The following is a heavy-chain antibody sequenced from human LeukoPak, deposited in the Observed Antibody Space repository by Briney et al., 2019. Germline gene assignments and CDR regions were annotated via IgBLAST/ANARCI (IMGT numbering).Heavy chain of an antibody. J-gene: IGHJ4*02. D-gene: IGHD3-16*01. CDR3: ARDVGDGGYFLAF. CDR2: ITSGSTTV. CDR1: GFRFESHT. V-gene: IGHV3-48*04. Sequence: GGSLRLSCGASGFRFESHTMGWVRQAPGKGLEWISSITSGSTTVYYGDSVRGRFTVSRDNAKNSLYLQMNNMRVSDTAVYFFARDVGDGGYFLAFWAQGTRVSVSS.